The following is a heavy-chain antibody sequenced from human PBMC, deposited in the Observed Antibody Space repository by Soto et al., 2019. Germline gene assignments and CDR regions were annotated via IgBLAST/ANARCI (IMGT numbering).Heavy chain of an antibody. CDR1: GFTFSSYD. J-gene: IGHJ6*02. CDR2: IGTAGDT. CDR3: ARDLRHYDFWSSYDTYYNYGMDV. V-gene: IGHV3-13*01. D-gene: IGHD3-3*01. Sequence: EVLLVESGGGLVQPGGSLRLSCAASGFTFSSYDMHWVRQATGKGLEWVSAIGTAGDTHYPGSVKGRFTISRENAKNSLYLHMNSLRGGDTAVYYCARDLRHYDFWSSYDTYYNYGMDVWGQGATVTVSS.